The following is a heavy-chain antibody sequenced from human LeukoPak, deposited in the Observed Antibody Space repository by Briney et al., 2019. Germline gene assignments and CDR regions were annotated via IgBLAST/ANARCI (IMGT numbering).Heavy chain of an antibody. J-gene: IGHJ6*03. CDR1: GYTFTGYY. V-gene: IGHV1-2*02. D-gene: IGHD6-19*01. Sequence: GASVKVSGKASGYTFTGYYMHWVRQAPGQGLEWMGWINPNSGGTNYAQKFQGRVTMTRDTSISTAYMELSRLRSDDTAVYYCARDRIAVAGPPGRVYYYYMDVWGKGTTVTISS. CDR3: ARDRIAVAGPPGRVYYYYMDV. CDR2: INPNSGGT.